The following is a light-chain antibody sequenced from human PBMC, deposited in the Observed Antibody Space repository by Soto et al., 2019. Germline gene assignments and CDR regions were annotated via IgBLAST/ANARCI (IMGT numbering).Light chain of an antibody. CDR1: NSNIGSNT. Sequence: QSVLTQTPSASATPGQRVTISCSGTNSNIGSNTIAWYQQLPGTAPKRLIHSNTQRPSGVPDRFSASKSGTSASLAISGLQSEDEADYYCATWDDSLNGYVFGTGTKFTVL. V-gene: IGLV1-44*01. J-gene: IGLJ1*01. CDR2: SNT. CDR3: ATWDDSLNGYV.